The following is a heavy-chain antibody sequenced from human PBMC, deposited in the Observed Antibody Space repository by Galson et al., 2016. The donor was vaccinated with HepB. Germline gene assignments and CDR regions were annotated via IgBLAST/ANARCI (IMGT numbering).Heavy chain of an antibody. J-gene: IGHJ3*01. CDR3: ARQQWLAPRFGGFFDL. CDR1: GFVFSNYW. V-gene: IGHV3-7*01. CDR2: IKQDGSEK. D-gene: IGHD6-19*01. Sequence: SLRLSCAGSGFVFSNYWMIWVRQAPGKGLEWVANIKQDGSEKNYVDSVKGRFTISRDNARHSLYLQMSTLRVEDTAVYYCARQQWLAPRFGGFFDLWGHGTLVTVSS.